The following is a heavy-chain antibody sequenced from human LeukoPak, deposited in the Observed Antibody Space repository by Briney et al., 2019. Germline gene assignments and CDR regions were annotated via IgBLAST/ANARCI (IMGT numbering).Heavy chain of an antibody. D-gene: IGHD6-13*01. J-gene: IGHJ6*03. CDR2: ITWNSGSI. Sequence: LTGGSQRLSCAASGFTFDDYAMHWVRHPPGKGLEWVSGITWNSGSILYADSVKGRFTISRDNAKNSLYLQMNSLRAEDTALYYCAKDRMAAGTNYYYYYMDVWGKGTPVTVSS. CDR1: GFTFDDYA. V-gene: IGHV3-9*01. CDR3: AKDRMAAGTNYYYYYMDV.